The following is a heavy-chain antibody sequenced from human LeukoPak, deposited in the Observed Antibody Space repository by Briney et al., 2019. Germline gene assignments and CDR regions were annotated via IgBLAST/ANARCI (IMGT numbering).Heavy chain of an antibody. CDR1: GFTFSNAW. CDR3: PTAEVVPAAGGDWSTP. CDR2: IKSKTDGGTT. D-gene: IGHD2-2*01. J-gene: IGHJ5*02. V-gene: IGHV3-15*01. Sequence: GGSLRLSCAASGFTFSNAWMSWVRQAPGKGLEWVGRIKSKTDGGTTDYAAPVKGRFTISRDDSKNTLYLQMNSLKTEDTAVYYFPTAEVVPAAGGDWSTPGGQEPLATVP.